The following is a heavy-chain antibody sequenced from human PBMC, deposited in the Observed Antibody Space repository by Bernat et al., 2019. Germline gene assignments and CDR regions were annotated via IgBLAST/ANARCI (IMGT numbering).Heavy chain of an antibody. Sequence: QVTLKESGPALVKPTQTLTLTCTFSGFSLPTSGMRVSWIRQPPGKALEWLARIDWDDDKFYSTSLKTRLTISKDTSKNQVVLTMTNMDPVDTATYYCARMSYSSSSYYFDYWGQGTLVTVSS. D-gene: IGHD6-6*01. J-gene: IGHJ4*02. CDR3: ARMSYSSSSYYFDY. V-gene: IGHV2-70*04. CDR1: GFSLPTSGMR. CDR2: IDWDDDK.